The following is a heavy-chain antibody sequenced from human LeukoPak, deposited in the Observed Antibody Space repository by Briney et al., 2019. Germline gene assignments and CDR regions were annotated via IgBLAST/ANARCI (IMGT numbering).Heavy chain of an antibody. V-gene: IGHV4-4*07. CDR1: GGSISSYY. CDR3: AKGDDYSNSGDFDY. Sequence: SETLSLTCTVSGGSISSYYWSWIRQPAGKGLEWIGRTYTSGSTNYNPSLKSRVTMSVDTSKNQFSLKLSSVTAADTAVYYCAKGDDYSNSGDFDYWGQGTLVTVSS. CDR2: TYTSGST. D-gene: IGHD4-11*01. J-gene: IGHJ4*02.